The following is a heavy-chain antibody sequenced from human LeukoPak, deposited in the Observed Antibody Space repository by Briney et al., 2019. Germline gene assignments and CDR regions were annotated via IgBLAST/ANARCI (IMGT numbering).Heavy chain of an antibody. CDR3: ARGTGGTGNG. J-gene: IGHJ4*02. V-gene: IGHV3-21*01. Sequence: GGSLRLSCAASGSTFSSYSMNWVRQAPGKGLEWVSSISSSSSYIYYADSVKGRFSISRDNAKNSLYLQMNSLRAEDTAVYYCARGTGGTGNGWGQGTLVTVSS. CDR2: ISSSSSYI. CDR1: GSTFSSYS. D-gene: IGHD2-8*02.